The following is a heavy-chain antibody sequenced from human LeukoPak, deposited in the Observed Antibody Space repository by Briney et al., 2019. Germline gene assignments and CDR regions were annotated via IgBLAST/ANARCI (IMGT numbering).Heavy chain of an antibody. Sequence: GASVKVSCKASGYTFTSYGISWVRQAPGQGLEWMGWISAYNGNTNYAQKFQGRVTITADESTRTAYMELSSLRSEDTAVYYCARVTGGRYCSTTSCYMRGWFDPWGQGTLVTVSS. CDR3: ARVTGGRYCSTTSCYMRGWFDP. CDR2: ISAYNGNT. J-gene: IGHJ5*02. CDR1: GYTFTSYG. V-gene: IGHV1-18*01. D-gene: IGHD2-2*02.